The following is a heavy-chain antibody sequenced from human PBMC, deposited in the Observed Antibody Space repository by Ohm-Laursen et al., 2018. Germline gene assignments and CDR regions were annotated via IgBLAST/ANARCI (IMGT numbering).Heavy chain of an antibody. D-gene: IGHD1-26*01. V-gene: IGHV3-9*01. J-gene: IGHJ4*02. CDR2: ISWNSGSI. Sequence: SLRLSCAASGFTFANYAMHWVRQAPGKGLEWVSGISWNSGSIGYADSVKGRFTISRDNAKSSLYLQMNSLRAEDTALYYCAKVASGGYYYFDYWGQGTLVPVSS. CDR1: GFTFANYA. CDR3: AKVASGGYYYFDY.